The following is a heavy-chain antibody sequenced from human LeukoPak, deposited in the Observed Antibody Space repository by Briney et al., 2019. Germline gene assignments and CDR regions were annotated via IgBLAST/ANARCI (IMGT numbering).Heavy chain of an antibody. V-gene: IGHV4-34*01. Sequence: SGTLSLTCAVYGGSFSGYYWSWCRQPPGKGREGRGEINHSESTNYNPSLKRRVTISVDTSKNQFSLKLSSVTDADTAVYYCARGSFYLQDDYWGQGTLVTVSS. CDR3: ARGSFYLQDDY. J-gene: IGHJ4*02. CDR2: INHSEST. D-gene: IGHD3-3*01. CDR1: GGSFSGYY.